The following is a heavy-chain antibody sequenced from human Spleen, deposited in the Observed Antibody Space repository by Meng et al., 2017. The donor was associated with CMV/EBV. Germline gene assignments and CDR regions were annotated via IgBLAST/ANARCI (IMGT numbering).Heavy chain of an antibody. CDR3: ARHKGINSPGLYYFDY. J-gene: IGHJ4*02. Sequence: GSISSSSYYWGWIRQPPGKGLEWIGSIYYSGITYYNPSLKSRVAVSVDTSKNQFSLKLSSVTAADTAVYYCARHKGINSPGLYYFDYWGQGTLVTVSS. D-gene: IGHD2-15*01. CDR2: IYYSGIT. CDR1: GSISSSSYY. V-gene: IGHV4-39*01.